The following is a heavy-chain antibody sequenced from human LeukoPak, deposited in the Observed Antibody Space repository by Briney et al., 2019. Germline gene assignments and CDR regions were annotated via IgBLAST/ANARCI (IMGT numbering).Heavy chain of an antibody. V-gene: IGHV4-59*08. D-gene: IGHD3-9*01. CDR2: IYYSGST. J-gene: IGHJ4*02. CDR3: ARHGGNYDILTGYSQFDY. CDR1: GGSISSYY. Sequence: SETLSLTCTVSGGSISSYYWSWIRQPPGKGLEWIGYIYYSGSTNYNPSLKSRVTISVDTSKNQFSLKLSSVTAADTAVYYCARHGGNYDILTGYSQFDYWGRGTLVTVSS.